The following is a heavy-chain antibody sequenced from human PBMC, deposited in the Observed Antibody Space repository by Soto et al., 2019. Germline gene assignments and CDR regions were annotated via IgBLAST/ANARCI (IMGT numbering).Heavy chain of an antibody. D-gene: IGHD3-16*02. J-gene: IGHJ4*02. V-gene: IGHV1-18*01. CDR2: ISAYNGNT. CDR3: ASSPTEGVNDY. CDR1: GYTCTSYG. Sequence: VQLVQSGAEVKKPGASVKVSCKASGYTCTSYGISWVRQAPGQGREWMGWISAYNGNTNYAHKLQGRVTMTTATSTSTAYMELRSLRSDDTDVYYCASSPTEGVNDYWGQGTLVTVSS.